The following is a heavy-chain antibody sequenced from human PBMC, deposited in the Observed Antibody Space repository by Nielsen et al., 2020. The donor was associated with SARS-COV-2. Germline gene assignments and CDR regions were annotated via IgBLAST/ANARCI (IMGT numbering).Heavy chain of an antibody. D-gene: IGHD3-3*01. J-gene: IGHJ4*02. CDR3: AKLSARFYDFWSGYPGY. CDR2: ISSSSSYI. Sequence: GGSLRLSCAASGFTFSSYSMNWVRQAPGKGLEWVSSISSSSSYIYYADSVKGRFTISRDNSKNTLYLQMNSLRAEGTAVYYCAKLSARFYDFWSGYPGYWGQGTLVTVSS. V-gene: IGHV3-21*04. CDR1: GFTFSSYS.